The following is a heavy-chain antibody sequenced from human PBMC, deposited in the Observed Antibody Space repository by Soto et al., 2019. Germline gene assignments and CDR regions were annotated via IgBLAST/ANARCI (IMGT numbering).Heavy chain of an antibody. CDR2: ISYSGST. Sequence: SETLSLTCTVSGGSISSTTYYWAWIRQPPGKGLEWIGTISYSGSTYYNPSLKSRVTISVDTSKNQFSLKLNSVTAADTAVYYCARSPKRAWTYGYSFDHWGQGTQVTVSS. J-gene: IGHJ4*02. CDR1: GGSISSTTYY. V-gene: IGHV4-39*01. D-gene: IGHD3-16*01. CDR3: ARSPKRAWTYGYSFDH.